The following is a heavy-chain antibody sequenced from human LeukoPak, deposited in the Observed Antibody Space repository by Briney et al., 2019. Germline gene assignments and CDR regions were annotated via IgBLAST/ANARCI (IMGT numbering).Heavy chain of an antibody. Sequence: AGGSLRLSCAASGFTVSSNYMSWVRQAPGKGLEWVSVIYSGGSTYYADSVKGRFTISRDNSKNTLYLQMNSLRAEDTAVYYCARAYSSGWYVLDYWGQGTLVTVSS. CDR2: IYSGGST. CDR1: GFTVSSNY. J-gene: IGHJ4*02. D-gene: IGHD6-19*01. CDR3: ARAYSSGWYVLDY. V-gene: IGHV3-66*01.